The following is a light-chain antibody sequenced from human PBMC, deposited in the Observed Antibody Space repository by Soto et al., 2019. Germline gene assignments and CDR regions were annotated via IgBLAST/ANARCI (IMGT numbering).Light chain of an antibody. J-gene: IGKJ1*01. CDR2: AAS. Sequence: DVQMTQSPSSLSASVGDRVTITCRASQGIIDYLAWYQHKPGKAPELLIYAASTLHSGVPSRFSGSGSRTDFTLTISSLQPEDVATSYCQKYNSAPQTFGPGTKVEIK. V-gene: IGKV1-27*01. CDR1: QGIIDY. CDR3: QKYNSAPQT.